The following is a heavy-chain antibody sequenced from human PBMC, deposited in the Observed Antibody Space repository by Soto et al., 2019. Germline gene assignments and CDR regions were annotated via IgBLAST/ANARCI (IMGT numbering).Heavy chain of an antibody. J-gene: IGHJ6*02. CDR1: GFTFSNYG. D-gene: IGHD3-10*01. Sequence: QVQLVESGGGVVQPGRSLRLYYAASGFTFSNYGMHWVRQAPGKGLEWVAVILNDGSNRYHADSVKDRFTISRDNSKNMLYLQMNSLRAEDTAVYYCARDDEYSGNGMDVWGQGTTVTVS. CDR3: ARDDEYSGNGMDV. V-gene: IGHV3-33*01. CDR2: ILNDGSNR.